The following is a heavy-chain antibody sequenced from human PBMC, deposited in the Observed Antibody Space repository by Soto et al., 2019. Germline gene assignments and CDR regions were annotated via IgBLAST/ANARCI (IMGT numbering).Heavy chain of an antibody. CDR3: ARSISPYYYYYGMDV. CDR2: IYHSGSA. CDR1: GGSISSSNW. D-gene: IGHD3-10*01. Sequence: SETLSLTRTISGGSISSSNWWSWVRQPPVKGLEWIGEIYHSGSANYNPSLKSRVTISVDESKNQFSLKLRSVTAADTAVYYCARSISPYYYYYGMDVWGQGTAVTVSS. J-gene: IGHJ6*02. V-gene: IGHV4-4*02.